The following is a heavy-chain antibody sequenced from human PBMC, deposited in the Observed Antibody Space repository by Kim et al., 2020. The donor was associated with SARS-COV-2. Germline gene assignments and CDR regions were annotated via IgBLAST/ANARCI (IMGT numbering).Heavy chain of an antibody. Sequence: GGSLRLSCAASGFTFSSYAMHWVRQAPGKGLEWVAVISYDGSNKYYADSVKGRFTISRDNSKNTLYLQMNSLRAEDTAVYYCARDRGWTRRGSEFDYWGQGTLVTVSS. D-gene: IGHD2-15*01. V-gene: IGHV3-30*04. CDR2: ISYDGSNK. CDR1: GFTFSSYA. J-gene: IGHJ4*02. CDR3: ARDRGWTRRGSEFDY.